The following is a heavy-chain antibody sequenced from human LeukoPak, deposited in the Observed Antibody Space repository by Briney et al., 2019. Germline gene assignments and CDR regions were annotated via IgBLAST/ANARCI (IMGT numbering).Heavy chain of an antibody. Sequence: ASVKVSCKASGGTFSSYAISWVRQAPGQGLEWMGRIIPILGIANYAQKFQGRVTITADKSTSTAYTELSSLRSEDTAVYYCARSDPGVYYDSSGYPDYWGQGTLVTVSS. CDR1: GGTFSSYA. J-gene: IGHJ4*02. V-gene: IGHV1-69*04. CDR3: ARSDPGVYYDSSGYPDY. CDR2: IIPILGIA. D-gene: IGHD3-22*01.